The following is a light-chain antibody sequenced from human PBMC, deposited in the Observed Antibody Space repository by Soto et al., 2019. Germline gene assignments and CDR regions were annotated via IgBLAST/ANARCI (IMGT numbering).Light chain of an antibody. J-gene: IGLJ2*01. CDR2: EVS. CDR3: QSYDISLSGVV. Sequence: QSVLTQPASVSGSPGQSITISCTGTSSDVGGYNYVSWYQQHPGKAPKLMIYEVSNRPSGVSNRFSGSKSGNTASLTISGLQAEDEADYYCQSYDISLSGVVFGGGTKVTVL. CDR1: SSDVGGYNY. V-gene: IGLV2-14*01.